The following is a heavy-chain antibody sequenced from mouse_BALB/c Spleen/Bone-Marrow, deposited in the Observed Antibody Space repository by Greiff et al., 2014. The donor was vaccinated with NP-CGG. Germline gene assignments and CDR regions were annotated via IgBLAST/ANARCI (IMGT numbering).Heavy chain of an antibody. V-gene: IGHV1S81*02. CDR1: GYSFTRYY. CDR2: INPSNGGT. CDR3: TRSNYGYWYFDV. Sequence: QVQLQQSGAELVKPGASVKLSCKASGYSFTRYYIYWVKQRPGQDLEWIGEINPSNGGTNFNEKFKSKATLTVDKSSSTAYMQFSSLTSEDSAVYYCTRSNYGYWYFDVWGAGTTVTVSS. D-gene: IGHD1-1*01. J-gene: IGHJ1*01.